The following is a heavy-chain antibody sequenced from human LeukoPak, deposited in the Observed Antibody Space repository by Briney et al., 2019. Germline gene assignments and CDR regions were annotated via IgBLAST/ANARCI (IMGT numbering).Heavy chain of an antibody. Sequence: GGSLRLSCAASGFTFSSYAMHWVRQAPGKGLEWVAVISYDGSNKYYAGSVKGRFTISRDNSKNTLYLQMNSLRAEDTAVYYCAREYAAAGYFDYWGQGTLVTVSS. CDR1: GFTFSSYA. CDR2: ISYDGSNK. CDR3: AREYAAAGYFDY. D-gene: IGHD6-13*01. J-gene: IGHJ4*02. V-gene: IGHV3-30*04.